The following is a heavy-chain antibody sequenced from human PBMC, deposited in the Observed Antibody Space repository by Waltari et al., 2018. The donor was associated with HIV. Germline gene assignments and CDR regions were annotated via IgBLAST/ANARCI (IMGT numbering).Heavy chain of an antibody. Sequence: EVQLVESGGGLVLPGRSLRLSCTTSGFTFGDYAMTWVRQAPGKGLEWVGFIRSKAYGGTTEYAASVKDRFIISRDDSKSIAYLQMDSLRDEDTGVFYCGRERIIAGGAVGYWGQGTLVTVSS. D-gene: IGHD1-26*01. CDR2: IRSKAYGGTT. CDR3: GRERIIAGGAVGY. CDR1: GFTFGDYA. V-gene: IGHV3-49*04. J-gene: IGHJ4*02.